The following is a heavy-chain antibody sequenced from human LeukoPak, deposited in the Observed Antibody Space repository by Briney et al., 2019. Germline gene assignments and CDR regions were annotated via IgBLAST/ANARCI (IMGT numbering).Heavy chain of an antibody. J-gene: IGHJ6*02. Sequence: SETLSLTCTVSGGSISSYYWSWIRQPAGKGLEWIGRICTSGSTNYNPSLKSRVTMSVDTSKNQFSLKLSSVTAADTAVYYCASYYGSGGYGMDVWGQGTTVTVSS. V-gene: IGHV4-4*07. CDR2: ICTSGST. CDR1: GGSISSYY. CDR3: ASYYGSGGYGMDV. D-gene: IGHD3-10*01.